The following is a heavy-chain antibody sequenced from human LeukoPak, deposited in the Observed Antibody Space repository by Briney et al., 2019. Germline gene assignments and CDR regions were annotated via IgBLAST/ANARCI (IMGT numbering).Heavy chain of an antibody. J-gene: IGHJ4*02. CDR2: IYYSRST. CDR1: GGSISSYY. V-gene: IGHV4-59*01. Sequence: SETLSLTCTVSGGSISSYYWSWIRQPPGKGLEWIGYIYYSRSTNYNPSLKSRVTISVDTSKNQFSLKLSSVTAADTAVYYCARDAYGYHRYFDYWGQGTLVTVSS. D-gene: IGHD5-24*01. CDR3: ARDAYGYHRYFDY.